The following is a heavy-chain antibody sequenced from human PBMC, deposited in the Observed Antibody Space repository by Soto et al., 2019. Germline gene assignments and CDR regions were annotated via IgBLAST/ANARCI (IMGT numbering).Heavy chain of an antibody. CDR3: AIDTGNSFDY. Sequence: HVQLVQSGGELKKPGASVKVSCNTSGYTFNTYFITWVRQAPGQGLEWMGWISPHNGNTNYAEKFQGRLTMTADTITQTAYMALRNLRIDDAAGYYWAIDTGNSFDYWGQGTPVTVAS. CDR2: ISPHNGNT. J-gene: IGHJ4*02. CDR1: GYTFNTYF. V-gene: IGHV1-18*01.